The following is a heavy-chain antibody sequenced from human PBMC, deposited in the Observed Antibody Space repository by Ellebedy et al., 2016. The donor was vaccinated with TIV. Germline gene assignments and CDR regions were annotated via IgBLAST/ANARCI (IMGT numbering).Heavy chain of an antibody. J-gene: IGHJ4*02. V-gene: IGHV3-23*01. Sequence: GGSLRLSXAASGFTFSSYAMTWVRKAPGKGLKWVSSITVNSNSPDYADSVKGRFTISRDNSKNTLYLQMNTLRAEDTAVYYCAKDRVALPGMGLDYWGQGTLVTVSS. D-gene: IGHD6-19*01. CDR1: GFTFSSYA. CDR3: AKDRVALPGMGLDY. CDR2: ITVNSNSP.